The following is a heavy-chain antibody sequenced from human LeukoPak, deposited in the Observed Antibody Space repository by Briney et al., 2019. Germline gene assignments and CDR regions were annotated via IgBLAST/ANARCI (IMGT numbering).Heavy chain of an antibody. V-gene: IGHV3-11*01. CDR2: ISSSGGTT. Sequence: GGSLRLSCAASGFTSSDYYMTWIRQPPGKGPEWISYISSSGGTTTYVDSVKGRFTISRDNAKNSLYLQMNSLRADDTAVYYCARSNYYTVDVWGQGTTVTVSS. CDR1: GFTSSDYY. CDR3: ARSNYYTVDV. J-gene: IGHJ6*02.